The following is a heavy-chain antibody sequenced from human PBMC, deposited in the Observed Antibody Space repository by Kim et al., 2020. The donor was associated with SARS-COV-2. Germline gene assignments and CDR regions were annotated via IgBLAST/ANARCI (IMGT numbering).Heavy chain of an antibody. J-gene: IGHJ6*02. D-gene: IGHD2-2*01. Sequence: SVKVSCKASGGTFSSYAISWVRQAPGQGLEWMGGIIPIFGTANYAQKFQGRVTITADESTSTAYMELSSLRSEDTAVYYCARWFSYCSSTSCYDEDYYYYGMDVWGQGTTVTVSS. CDR2: IIPIFGTA. V-gene: IGHV1-69*13. CDR1: GGTFSSYA. CDR3: ARWFSYCSSTSCYDEDYYYYGMDV.